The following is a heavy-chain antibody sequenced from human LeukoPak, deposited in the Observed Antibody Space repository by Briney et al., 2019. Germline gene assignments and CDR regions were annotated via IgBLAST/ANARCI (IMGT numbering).Heavy chain of an antibody. CDR3: AKEAYFDWLLAPFGY. Sequence: GGSLRLSCAASGFTFSSYAMSWVRQAPGKGLEWVAVISYDGSNKYYADSVKGRFTIFRDNSKNTLYLQMNSLRAEDTAVYYCAKEAYFDWLLAPFGYWGQGTLVTVSS. D-gene: IGHD3-9*01. CDR1: GFTFSSYA. V-gene: IGHV3-30*18. J-gene: IGHJ4*02. CDR2: ISYDGSNK.